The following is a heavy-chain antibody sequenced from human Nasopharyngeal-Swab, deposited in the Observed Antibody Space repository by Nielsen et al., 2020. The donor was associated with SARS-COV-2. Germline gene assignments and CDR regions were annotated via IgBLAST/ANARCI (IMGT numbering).Heavy chain of an antibody. D-gene: IGHD5-12*01. Sequence: LSLTCAASGFTFRSYAISWVRQAPGKGLEWVSVISGSDYSTYYADSVKGRFTISRDNSKNTVSLQMNSLRVEDTAMYYCAKDRDSGDDSDDYYHYYGMDVWGQGTTVTVSS. CDR1: GFTFRSYA. J-gene: IGHJ6*02. V-gene: IGHV3-23*01. CDR2: ISGSDYST. CDR3: AKDRDSGDDSDDYYHYYGMDV.